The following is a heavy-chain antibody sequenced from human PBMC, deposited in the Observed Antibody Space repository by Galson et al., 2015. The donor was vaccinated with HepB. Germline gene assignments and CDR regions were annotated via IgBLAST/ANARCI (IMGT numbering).Heavy chain of an antibody. J-gene: IGHJ4*02. Sequence: QSGAEVKKPGESLRISCKGSGYSFTHYWISWVRQMPGKGLEWMGRIDPSDSDTNHSPSFQGHVTISTDKSISTAYQQWSSLKASDTAMYYCARQTRGGSGHKDYWGQGTLVTVSS. CDR1: GYSFTHYW. CDR2: IDPSDSDT. CDR3: ARQTRGGSGHKDY. V-gene: IGHV5-10-1*01. D-gene: IGHD1-26*01.